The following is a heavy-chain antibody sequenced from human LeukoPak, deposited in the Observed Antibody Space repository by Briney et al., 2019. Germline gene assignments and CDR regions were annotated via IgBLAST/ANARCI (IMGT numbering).Heavy chain of an antibody. V-gene: IGHV4-59*01. CDR2: LFYSGST. Sequence: KPSETLSLTCTVSGGSISSSYWSWIRQPPGKGLEWIGCLFYSGSTNYNPSLKSRVTISVDTSKNQFSLKLSSVTAADTAVYYCSRDRDRAFDIWAQGTLVTVSS. CDR3: SRDRDRAFDI. J-gene: IGHJ3*02. CDR1: GGSISSSY.